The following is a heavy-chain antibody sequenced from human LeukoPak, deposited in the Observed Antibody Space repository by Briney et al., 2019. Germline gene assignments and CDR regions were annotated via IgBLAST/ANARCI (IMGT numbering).Heavy chain of an antibody. CDR2: IRAYNGNT. Sequence: ASVKVSCKASGYTFTSYGISWVRQAPGQGLEWMGWIRAYNGNTNYEQKLQGRVTMTTDTSTSPAYMELRSLRSDDKAVYYCARDRVGATVHYYYYGRDVWGQGTTVTVSS. CDR3: ARDRVGATVHYYYYGRDV. J-gene: IGHJ6*02. D-gene: IGHD1-26*01. CDR1: GYTFTSYG. V-gene: IGHV1-18*01.